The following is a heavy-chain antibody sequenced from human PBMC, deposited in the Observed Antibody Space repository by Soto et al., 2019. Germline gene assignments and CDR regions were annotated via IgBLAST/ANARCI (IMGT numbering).Heavy chain of an antibody. CDR3: ARPLEGVTFCSAGSCSYTMDV. Sequence: ASVKVSCKASGYTFSIYGVSWVRQAPGQGLEWMGWISAYNGKTKYAQKFQDRVTMTTDTSTTTASMELRSLTSDDTAVYYCARPLEGVTFCSAGSCSYTMDVWGQGTTVTVSS. J-gene: IGHJ6*02. CDR2: ISAYNGKT. CDR1: GYTFSIYG. V-gene: IGHV1-18*01. D-gene: IGHD2-15*01.